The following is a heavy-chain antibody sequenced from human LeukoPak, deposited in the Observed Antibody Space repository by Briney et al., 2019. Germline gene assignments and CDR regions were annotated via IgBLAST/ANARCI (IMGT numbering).Heavy chain of an antibody. Sequence: GGSLRLSCTTSGFTFGDYAMSWVRQAPGKGLEGVSFIRRKAHGGTTEYAASVKGRFSSSRDDSKSIAYLQMNSLKTEHTAVYFCTRVTYYYDNSGYFNFDSWGQGSLVTVSS. V-gene: IGHV3-49*04. D-gene: IGHD3-22*01. CDR3: TRVTYYYDNSGYFNFDS. CDR1: GFTFGDYA. J-gene: IGHJ4*02. CDR2: IRRKAHGGTT.